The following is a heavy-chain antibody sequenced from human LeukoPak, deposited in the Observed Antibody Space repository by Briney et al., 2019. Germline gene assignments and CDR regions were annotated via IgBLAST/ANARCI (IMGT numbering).Heavy chain of an antibody. CDR1: GFTFDDYA. Sequence: GGSERLSCAASGFTFDDYAMHWVRQAPGKGLERVSGISWNSGSIGYADSVKGRFTISRDNAKNSLYLQMNSLRAEDTALYYCAKDIGITMVRGVINYYGMDVWGQGTTVTVSS. D-gene: IGHD3-10*01. J-gene: IGHJ6*02. CDR2: ISWNSGSI. CDR3: AKDIGITMVRGVINYYGMDV. V-gene: IGHV3-9*01.